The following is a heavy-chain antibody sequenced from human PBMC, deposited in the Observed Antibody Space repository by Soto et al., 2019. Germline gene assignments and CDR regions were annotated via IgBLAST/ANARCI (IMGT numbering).Heavy chain of an antibody. CDR3: ARVYSSSWYQYLYYFDY. CDR1: GGSISSYY. D-gene: IGHD6-13*01. J-gene: IGHJ4*02. Sequence: QVQLQESGPGLVKPSETLSLTCTVCGGSISSYYWSWIRQPPGKGLEWIGYIYYSGSTNYNPSLKRRVTLSVDTSKNQFSLNLSSVTAADTAVYYCARVYSSSWYQYLYYFDYWGQGTLVTVSS. V-gene: IGHV4-59*01. CDR2: IYYSGST.